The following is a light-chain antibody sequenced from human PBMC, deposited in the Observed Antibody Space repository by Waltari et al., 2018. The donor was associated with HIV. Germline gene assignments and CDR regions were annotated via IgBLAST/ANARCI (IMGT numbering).Light chain of an antibody. J-gene: IGLJ3*02. CDR1: GSNLWAASD. Sequence: QSVLTQPPSVSGAPGQRVTLSCTGIGSNLWAASDVHWYQQPPGTAPKLPIYGNSNRPSGVPDRFSGPKSGTSASLAITGLQAEDEADYYCQSYDSSLSGSWVFGGGTKLTVL. CDR3: QSYDSSLSGSWV. CDR2: GNS. V-gene: IGLV1-40*01.